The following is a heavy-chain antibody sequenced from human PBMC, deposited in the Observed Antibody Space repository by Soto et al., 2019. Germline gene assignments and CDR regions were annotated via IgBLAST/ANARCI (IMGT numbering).Heavy chain of an antibody. CDR3: AKDGVGGSYSFDY. Sequence: QVQLVESGGGVVQPGRSLRLSCAASGFTFSSYGMHWVRQAPGKGLEWVAVISYDGSNKYYADSVKGRFTISRDNSKNTLYLQMNSLRADDAAVDYCAKDGVGGSYSFDYWGQGTLVTVSS. D-gene: IGHD1-26*01. CDR2: ISYDGSNK. V-gene: IGHV3-30*18. J-gene: IGHJ4*02. CDR1: GFTFSSYG.